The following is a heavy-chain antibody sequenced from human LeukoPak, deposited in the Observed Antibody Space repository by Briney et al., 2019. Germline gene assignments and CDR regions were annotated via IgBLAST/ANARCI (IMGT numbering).Heavy chain of an antibody. Sequence: SETLSLTCAVYGGSFSGYYWSWIRQPPGKGLEWIGEINHSGSTNYNPSLKSRVTISVDTSKNQFSLKLSSVTAADTAVYYCARGRGYDFWSGYLLYGMDVWGQGTTVTVSS. V-gene: IGHV4-34*01. CDR2: INHSGST. D-gene: IGHD3-3*01. J-gene: IGHJ6*02. CDR1: GGSFSGYY. CDR3: ARGRGYDFWSGYLLYGMDV.